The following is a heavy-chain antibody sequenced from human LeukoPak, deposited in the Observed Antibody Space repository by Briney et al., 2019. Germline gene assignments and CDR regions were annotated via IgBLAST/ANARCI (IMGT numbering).Heavy chain of an antibody. Sequence: SETLSLTCTVSGDSISSFYWSWIRQPPGKGLEWIAFFYNSGSTNYNPSLKSRVTISADTSKNQFSLRLSSVTAADTAVYYCARDLGCSSTSCPSWFDPWGQGTLVTVSS. D-gene: IGHD2-2*01. V-gene: IGHV4-59*01. CDR3: ARDLGCSSTSCPSWFDP. J-gene: IGHJ5*02. CDR2: FYNSGST. CDR1: GDSISSFY.